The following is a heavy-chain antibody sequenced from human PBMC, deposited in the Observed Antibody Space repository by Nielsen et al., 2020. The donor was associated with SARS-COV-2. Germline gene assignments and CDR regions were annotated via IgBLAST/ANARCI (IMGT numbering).Heavy chain of an antibody. Sequence: SETLSLTCAVSGGSISSGGYSWSWIRQPPGKGLELIGYIYNTGSTYYNPSLKSRVTISLDTSKNQFSLRLSSVTAADTAVYYCARDIGYSSGSYYYGLDVWGQGTTLTVSS. CDR1: GGSISSGGYS. D-gene: IGHD5-18*01. V-gene: IGHV4-30-4*07. J-gene: IGHJ6*02. CDR3: ARDIGYSSGSYYYGLDV. CDR2: IYNTGST.